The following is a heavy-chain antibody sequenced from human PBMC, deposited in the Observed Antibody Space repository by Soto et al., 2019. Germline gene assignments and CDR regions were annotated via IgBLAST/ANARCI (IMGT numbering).Heavy chain of an antibody. V-gene: IGHV4-59*01. CDR3: AREYSSGWSRGWFDP. CDR1: GGSISSYY. CDR2: IYYSGST. D-gene: IGHD6-19*01. J-gene: IGHJ5*02. Sequence: TSETLSLTCTVSGGSISSYYWSWIRQPPGKGLEWIGYIYYSGSTNYNPSLKSRVTISVDTSKNQFSLKLSSVTAADTAVYYCAREYSSGWSRGWFDPWGQGTLVTVSS.